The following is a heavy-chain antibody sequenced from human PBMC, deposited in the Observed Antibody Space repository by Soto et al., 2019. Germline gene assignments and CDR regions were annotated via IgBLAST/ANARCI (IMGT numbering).Heavy chain of an antibody. D-gene: IGHD3-3*01. Sequence: GGSLRLSCAASGFTFSSYDMHWVRQATGKGLEWVSAIGTAGDTYYPGSVKGRFTISRENAKNSLYLQMTSLRAEDTAVYYCARYYDFWSGNSYGMDVWGQGTTVTVSS. CDR3: ARYYDFWSGNSYGMDV. J-gene: IGHJ6*02. CDR1: GFTFSSYD. CDR2: IGTAGDT. V-gene: IGHV3-13*01.